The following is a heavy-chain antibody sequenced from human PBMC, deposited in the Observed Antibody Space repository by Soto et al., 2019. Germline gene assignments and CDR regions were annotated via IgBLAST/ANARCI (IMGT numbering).Heavy chain of an antibody. D-gene: IGHD1-1*01. J-gene: IGHJ3*02. V-gene: IGHV1-69*02. Sequence: QVQLVQSGAEVKEPGSSVKVSCKVSGGTFSSQTINWVRQVPGQGLEWMGSVIPIIGEGKYAQSFLGRVTITADRSRSTAYMELSSLSSEDTAVYYCARPAVNDLDADSSAFDIWGQGTMVTVSS. CDR3: ARPAVNDLDADSSAFDI. CDR1: GGTFSSQT. CDR2: VIPIIGEG.